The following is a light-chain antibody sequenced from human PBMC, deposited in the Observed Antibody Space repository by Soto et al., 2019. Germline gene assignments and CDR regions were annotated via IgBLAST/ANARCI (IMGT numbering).Light chain of an antibody. Sequence: DIVMTQSPLSLPVTPGEPASISCRSSQSLLHSNGYNYLDWYLQKPGQSPQLLIYLGSNRASGVPDRFSGSGSGTEFTLKISRVEAEDVGVYYCMQALQTPLPFGQGAKGEIK. CDR3: MQALQTPLP. V-gene: IGKV2-28*01. CDR1: QSLLHSNGYNY. CDR2: LGS. J-gene: IGKJ1*01.